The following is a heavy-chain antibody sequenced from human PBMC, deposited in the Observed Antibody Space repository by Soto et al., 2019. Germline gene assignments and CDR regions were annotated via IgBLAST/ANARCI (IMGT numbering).Heavy chain of an antibody. V-gene: IGHV3-48*03. D-gene: IGHD5-12*01. CDR3: ARDGYGGYGIDY. CDR1: GVTFSSYE. Sequence: GGSLRLSCAASGVTFSSYEMNWVRQAPGKGLEWVSYISSSGSTIYYADSVKGRFTISRDNAKNSLYLQMNSLRAEDTAVYYCARDGYGGYGIDYWGKGTLVTV. CDR2: ISSSGSTI. J-gene: IGHJ4*02.